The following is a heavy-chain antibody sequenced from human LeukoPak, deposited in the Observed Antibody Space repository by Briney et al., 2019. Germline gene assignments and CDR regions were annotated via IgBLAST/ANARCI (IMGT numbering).Heavy chain of an antibody. J-gene: IGHJ4*02. CDR3: ARCKLQYYFDY. CDR1: GGSISSGGYY. CDR2: IYYSGST. Sequence: SQTLSLTCTVSGGSISSGGYYWSWIRQHPGTGLEWIGYIYYSGSTYYNPSLKSRVTISVDTSKNQFSLKLSSVTAADTAVYYCARCKLQYYFDYWGQGTLVTVSS. V-gene: IGHV4-31*03. D-gene: IGHD4-11*01.